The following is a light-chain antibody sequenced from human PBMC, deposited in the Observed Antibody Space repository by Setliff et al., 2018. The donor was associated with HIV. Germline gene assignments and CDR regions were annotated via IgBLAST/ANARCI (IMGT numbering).Light chain of an antibody. CDR1: SSDVGGYKF. V-gene: IGLV2-14*01. J-gene: IGLJ1*01. CDR2: EVS. CDR3: GSYTSTTSYV. Sequence: QSVLAQPASVSGSPGQSITISCTGTSSDVGGYKFVSWYQQHPGKAPKLMSYEVSNRPSGVSDRFSGSKSGSTASLTISGLQAEDEADYYCGSYTSTTSYVFGSGTKVTVL.